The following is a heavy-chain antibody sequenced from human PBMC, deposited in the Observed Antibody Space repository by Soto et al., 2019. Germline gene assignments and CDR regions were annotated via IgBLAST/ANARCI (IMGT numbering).Heavy chain of an antibody. CDR3: EVTTCY. J-gene: IGHJ4*02. CDR1: GYTFTEYV. V-gene: IGHV1-8*01. Sequence: ASVKVSCKTSGYTFTEYVINWVRQAPGQGLECMGWVSPENRNAGYAPQFRGRVSMTADTSINTVYLELTTLTYEDTAAYYCEVTTCYWGQGTMVTFSS. CDR2: VSPENRNA. D-gene: IGHD4-17*01.